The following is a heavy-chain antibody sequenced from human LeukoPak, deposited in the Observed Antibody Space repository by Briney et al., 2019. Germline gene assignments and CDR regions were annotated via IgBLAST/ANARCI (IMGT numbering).Heavy chain of an antibody. V-gene: IGHV4-34*01. CDR3: ARRPSPYSSGRQPGRYYYYYYMDV. Sequence: PSETLSLTCAVYGGSLSGYYWSWIRQPPGKGLEWIGEIDHSGSTNYNPSLKSRVTISVDTSKNQFSLKLNSVTAADTAVYYCARRPSPYSSGRQPGRYYYYYYMDVWGKGTTATVSS. CDR1: GGSLSGYY. CDR2: IDHSGST. D-gene: IGHD6-19*01. J-gene: IGHJ6*03.